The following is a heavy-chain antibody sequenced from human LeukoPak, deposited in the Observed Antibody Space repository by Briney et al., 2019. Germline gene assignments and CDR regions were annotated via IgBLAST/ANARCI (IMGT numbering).Heavy chain of an antibody. CDR3: ARDFLRYSSSHLFDY. V-gene: IGHV3-7*01. Sequence: PGGSLRLSCAASGFTFSSYWMSWVRQAPGKGLEWVTSIKQDGSEKYYVDSVKGRFTISRDNAKSSLYLQMNSLRAEDTAVYYSARDFLRYSSSHLFDYWGQGTLVTVSS. CDR2: IKQDGSEK. J-gene: IGHJ4*02. CDR1: GFTFSSYW. D-gene: IGHD6-13*01.